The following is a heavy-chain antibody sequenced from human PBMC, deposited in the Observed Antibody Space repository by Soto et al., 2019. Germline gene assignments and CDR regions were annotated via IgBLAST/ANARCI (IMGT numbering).Heavy chain of an antibody. V-gene: IGHV1-2*04. D-gene: IGHD4-17*01. CDR2: INPNSGDT. CDR1: GYTFTGYY. CDR3: ARTVTTGYGMDV. J-gene: IGHJ6*02. Sequence: ASVKVSCKASGYTFTGYYMHWVRQAPGQGLEWMGWINPNSGDTNYAQKFQGWVTMTRDTSISTAYMELSRLRSDDTAVYYCARTVTTGYGMDVWGQGTTVTVSS.